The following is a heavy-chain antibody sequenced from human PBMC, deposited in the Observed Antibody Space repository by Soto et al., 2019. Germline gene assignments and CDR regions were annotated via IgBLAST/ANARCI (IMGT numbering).Heavy chain of an antibody. CDR3: ARSPKDDSSGYWDPHPNYGMDV. Sequence: SETLSLTCTVSGGSISSYYWSWIRQPPGKGLEWIGYIYYSGSTNYNPSLKSRVTISVDTSKNQFSLKLSSVTAADTAVYYCARSPKDDSSGYWDPHPNYGMDVWGQGTTVTVS. D-gene: IGHD3-22*01. J-gene: IGHJ6*02. CDR1: GGSISSYY. CDR2: IYYSGST. V-gene: IGHV4-59*01.